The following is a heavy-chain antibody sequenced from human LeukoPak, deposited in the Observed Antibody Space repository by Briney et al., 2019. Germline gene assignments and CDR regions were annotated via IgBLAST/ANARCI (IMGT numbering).Heavy chain of an antibody. Sequence: SVKVSCKASGGTFSSHAISWVRQAPGQGLEWMGGIIPIFGTANYAQKFQGRVTITADESTSTAYMELSSLRSEDTAVYYCARGGYYYDSSGYYYGRYWGQGTLVTVSS. D-gene: IGHD3-22*01. V-gene: IGHV1-69*01. CDR3: ARGGYYYDSSGYYYGRY. J-gene: IGHJ4*02. CDR1: GGTFSSHA. CDR2: IIPIFGTA.